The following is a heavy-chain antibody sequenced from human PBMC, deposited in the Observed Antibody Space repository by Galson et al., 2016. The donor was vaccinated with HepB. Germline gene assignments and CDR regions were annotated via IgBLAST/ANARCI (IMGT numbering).Heavy chain of an antibody. CDR3: ARGYSSSSPSFDY. V-gene: IGHV3-72*01. CDR2: IRNKANSYTT. J-gene: IGHJ4*02. D-gene: IGHD6-6*01. Sequence: SLRLSCAASGFTFSDHYMDWVRQAPGQGLDWVARIRNKANSYTTLYAASVQGRFTISRDDSKNSLYLQMNGLKTEDTAVYYCARGYSSSSPSFDYWGQGTLVTVSS. CDR1: GFTFSDHY.